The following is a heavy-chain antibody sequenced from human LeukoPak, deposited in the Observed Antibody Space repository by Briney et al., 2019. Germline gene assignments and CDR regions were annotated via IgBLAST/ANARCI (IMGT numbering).Heavy chain of an antibody. Sequence: RGVSLRLFCAASVFTFSLYYKSGLRQARGKGREGVSYFSSRSKYTTYADCVKGRFTISRDNAKDSLYLKMNSLRAEDTAVYYCARDLPDCSRTSCDLFWIFYWGQGTLVTVSS. J-gene: IGHJ4*02. CDR3: ARDLPDCSRTSCDLFWIFY. CDR1: VFTFSLYY. D-gene: IGHD2-2*01. V-gene: IGHV3-11*06. CDR2: FSSRSKYT.